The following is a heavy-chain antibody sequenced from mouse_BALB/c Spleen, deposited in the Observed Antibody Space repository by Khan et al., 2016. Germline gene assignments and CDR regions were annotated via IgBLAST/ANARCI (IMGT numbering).Heavy chain of an antibody. Sequence: QVQLQQSGAELMKPGASVKISCKATGYTFSSYWIEWVKQRPGHGLEWIGEILPGSGSTNYNEKFKGKATFTADTSSNTAYMQLNSLTSEDSAVYYCARLRQLGLRDYFDYWGQGTTLTVSS. CDR1: GYTFSSYW. CDR2: ILPGSGST. J-gene: IGHJ2*01. V-gene: IGHV1-9*01. CDR3: ARLRQLGLRDYFDY. D-gene: IGHD3-2*01.